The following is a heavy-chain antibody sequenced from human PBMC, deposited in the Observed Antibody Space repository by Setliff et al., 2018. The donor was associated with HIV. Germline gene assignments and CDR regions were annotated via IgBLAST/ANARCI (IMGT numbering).Heavy chain of an antibody. J-gene: IGHJ6*03. CDR2: TTAYDGHT. D-gene: IGHD3-10*01. Sequence: ASVKVSCKTSGYTFKTYGINWVRQAPGQGLEWMGWTTAYDGHTNYAQKFKGRVTMTTDTSTSTAYMELSSLRSEDTAVYYCAGSGYYYYMDVWGKGTTVTVSS. CDR3: AGSGYYYYMDV. CDR1: GYTFKTYG. V-gene: IGHV1-18*01.